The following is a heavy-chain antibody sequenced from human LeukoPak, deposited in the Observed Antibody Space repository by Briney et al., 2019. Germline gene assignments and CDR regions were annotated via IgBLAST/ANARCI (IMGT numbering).Heavy chain of an antibody. J-gene: IGHJ5*02. CDR1: GYSISSGYY. Sequence: SETLSLTCTVSGYSISSGYYWGWIRQPPGKGLEWIGSIYHSGSTYYNPSLKSRVTISVDTSKNQFSLKLSSVTAADTAVYYCARDTFPYYYGSGLRWFDPWGQGTLVTVSS. V-gene: IGHV4-38-2*02. CDR3: ARDTFPYYYGSGLRWFDP. CDR2: IYHSGST. D-gene: IGHD3-10*01.